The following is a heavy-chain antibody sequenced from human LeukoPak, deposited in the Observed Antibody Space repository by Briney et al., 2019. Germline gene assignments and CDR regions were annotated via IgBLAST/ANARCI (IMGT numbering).Heavy chain of an antibody. V-gene: IGHV3-33*01. CDR3: ARGWGGLGWFFDY. J-gene: IGHJ4*02. CDR1: GFTFSSFG. D-gene: IGHD4-23*01. Sequence: PGGSLRLSCAASGFTFSSFGIHCVRQAPGRGLEWVAIIWYDGSAKYFADSVKGRFTVSRDNSKNTLYLQMNSLRAEDTAVYYCARGWGGLGWFFDYWGQGTLVTVSS. CDR2: IWYDGSAK.